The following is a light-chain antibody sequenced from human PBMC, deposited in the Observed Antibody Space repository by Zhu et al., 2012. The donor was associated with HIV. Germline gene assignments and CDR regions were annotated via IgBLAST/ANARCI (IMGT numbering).Light chain of an antibody. J-gene: IGKJ1*01. CDR3: HQYLSSPET. Sequence: EIVLTQSPATLSLSPGEGATLSCRASQNVGHYLVWYQQKPGQAPRLLIFDSSNRATGIPARFRGSGSGTDFILTISRVEPEDFAVYYCHQYLSSPETFGQGTKVEIK. CDR1: QNVGHY. V-gene: IGKV3-11*01. CDR2: DSS.